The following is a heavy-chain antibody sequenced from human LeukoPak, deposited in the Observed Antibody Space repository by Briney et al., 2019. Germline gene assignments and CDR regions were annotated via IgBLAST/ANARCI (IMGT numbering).Heavy chain of an antibody. V-gene: IGHV1-8*01. Sequence: ASVKVSCKASGYTFTSYDINWVRQATGQGLEWMGWMNPNSGNTGYAQKFQGRVTMTRDTSISTAYMELSRLRSDDTAVYYCARVGRGSGWYVVYWGQGTLVTVSS. D-gene: IGHD6-19*01. CDR1: GYTFTSYD. J-gene: IGHJ4*02. CDR2: MNPNSGNT. CDR3: ARVGRGSGWYVVY.